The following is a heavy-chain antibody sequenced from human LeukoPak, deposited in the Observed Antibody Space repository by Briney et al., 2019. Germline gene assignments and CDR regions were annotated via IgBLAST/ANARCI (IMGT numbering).Heavy chain of an antibody. V-gene: IGHV4-4*02. J-gene: IGHJ4*02. CDR1: GGSISSSNW. CDR3: ARGKHGYYDSSGYRYFDY. D-gene: IGHD3-22*01. Sequence: SGTLSLTCAVSGGSISSSNWWSWVRQPPGKGLEWIGEIYHSGSTNYNPSLKGRVTISVDKSKNQFSLKLSSVTAADTAVYYCARGKHGYYDSSGYRYFDYWGQGTLVTVSS. CDR2: IYHSGST.